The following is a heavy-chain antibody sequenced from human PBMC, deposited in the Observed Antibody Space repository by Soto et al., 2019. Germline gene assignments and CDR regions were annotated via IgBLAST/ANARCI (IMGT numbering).Heavy chain of an antibody. D-gene: IGHD3-22*01. CDR1: GFTFSSYG. CDR3: ARDPYYDSSGYLASNGMDV. CDR2: TSYDGTKK. Sequence: GGSLRLSCAASGFTFSSYGMHWVRQAPGKGLEWVAVTSYDGTKKYYADSVKGRFTISKDNSKNTVYLQMNSLRAEDTAVYYCARDPYYDSSGYLASNGMDVWGQGTTVTVSS. J-gene: IGHJ6*02. V-gene: IGHV3-30*03.